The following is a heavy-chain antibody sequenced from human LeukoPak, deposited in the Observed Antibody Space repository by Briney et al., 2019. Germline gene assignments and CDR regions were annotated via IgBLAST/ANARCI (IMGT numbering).Heavy chain of an antibody. CDR2: IYHSGST. Sequence: TSETLSLTCAVYGGSFSGYYWSWIRQPPGKGLEWIGEIYHSGSTNYNPSLRSRVTKSVDTSKNQFSLKLTSVTAADTAVYYCARGPRNYDFWSGYPIQPTNWFDPWGQGTLVTVSS. V-gene: IGHV4-34*01. J-gene: IGHJ5*02. CDR3: ARGPRNYDFWSGYPIQPTNWFDP. CDR1: GGSFSGYY. D-gene: IGHD3-3*01.